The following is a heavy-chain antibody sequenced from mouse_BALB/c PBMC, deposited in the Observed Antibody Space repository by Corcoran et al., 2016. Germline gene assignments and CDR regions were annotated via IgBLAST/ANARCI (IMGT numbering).Heavy chain of an antibody. CDR2: ISYDGSN. Sequence: DVQLPESGPGLVKPSQSLSLTCSVTGYSITSGYYWNWIRQFPGNKLEWMGYISYDGSNNYNPSLKNRISITRDTSKNQFFLKLNSVTTEDTATYYCASYYGNYYAMDYWGQGTSVTVSS. CDR3: ASYYGNYYAMDY. J-gene: IGHJ4*01. V-gene: IGHV3-6*02. D-gene: IGHD2-1*01. CDR1: GYSITSGYY.